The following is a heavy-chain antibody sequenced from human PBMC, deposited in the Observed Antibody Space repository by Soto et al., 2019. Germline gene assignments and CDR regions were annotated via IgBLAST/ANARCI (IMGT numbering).Heavy chain of an antibody. CDR3: AKDIGSSWYWYFQH. V-gene: IGHV3-9*01. CDR2: ISWNSGSI. D-gene: IGHD6-13*01. Sequence: PGGSLRLSCAASGFTFDDYAMHWVRQAPGKGLEWVSGISWNSGSIGYADSVKGRFTISRDNAKNSLYLQMNSLRAEDTALYYCAKDIGSSWYWYFQHWGQGTLVTVSS. CDR1: GFTFDDYA. J-gene: IGHJ1*01.